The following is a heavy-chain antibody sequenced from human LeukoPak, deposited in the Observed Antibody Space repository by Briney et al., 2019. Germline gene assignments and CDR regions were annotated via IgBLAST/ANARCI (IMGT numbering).Heavy chain of an antibody. J-gene: IGHJ3*02. CDR3: ARGRYYYDSSGCDAFDI. D-gene: IGHD3-22*01. CDR2: IHTSGST. Sequence: PSETLSLTCTVSGGSISSYYWSWIRQSAGKGLEWIGRIHTSGSTNYNPSLKSRVTMSGDTSKNQVSLKLSSVSAADTAVYYCARGRYYYDSSGCDAFDIWGQGTMVTVSS. CDR1: GGSISSYY. V-gene: IGHV4-4*07.